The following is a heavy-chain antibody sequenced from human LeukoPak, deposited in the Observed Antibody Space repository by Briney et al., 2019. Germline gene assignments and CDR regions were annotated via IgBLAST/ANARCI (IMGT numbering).Heavy chain of an antibody. Sequence: ASVKVSCKASGYTFTGYYMHWVRQAPGQGLEWMGRINPNSGGTNYAQKFQGSVTMTRDTSISTAYMELSRLRSDDTAVYYCARLVVAASGGPNWFDPWGQGTLVTVSS. J-gene: IGHJ5*02. CDR1: GYTFTGYY. V-gene: IGHV1-2*06. D-gene: IGHD2-15*01. CDR3: ARLVVAASGGPNWFDP. CDR2: INPNSGGT.